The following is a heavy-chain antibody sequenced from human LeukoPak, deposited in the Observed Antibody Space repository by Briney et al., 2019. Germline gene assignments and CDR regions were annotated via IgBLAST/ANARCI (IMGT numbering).Heavy chain of an antibody. V-gene: IGHV3-7*05. Sequence: PGGSLRLSCAASGFTFSSYWMSWVRQAPGKGLEWVANIKQDGSEKYYVDSVKGRFTISRDNAKNSLYLQMNSLRAEDTAVYYCARYGSGSYYNRPPWYFDYWGQGTLVTVSS. CDR3: ARYGSGSYYNRPPWYFDY. CDR1: GFTFSSYW. CDR2: IKQDGSEK. D-gene: IGHD3-10*01. J-gene: IGHJ4*02.